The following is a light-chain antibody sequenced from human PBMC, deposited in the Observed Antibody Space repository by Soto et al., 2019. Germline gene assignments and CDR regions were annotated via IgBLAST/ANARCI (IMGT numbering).Light chain of an antibody. CDR1: QDIDSW. J-gene: IGKJ4*01. Sequence: DIQMTQSPSSVSASIGDRVTITCRASQDIDSWLAWFQQKPGEAPRLLIYAAISLHSGVPSRFSGAGSGTKLSLTISSLQPEDFATYFCQQGNSYPLTFGGGTKVKIK. CDR3: QQGNSYPLT. CDR2: AAI. V-gene: IGKV1-12*01.